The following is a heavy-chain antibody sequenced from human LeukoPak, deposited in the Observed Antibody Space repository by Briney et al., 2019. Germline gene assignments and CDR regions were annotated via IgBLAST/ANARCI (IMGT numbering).Heavy chain of an antibody. D-gene: IGHD6-13*01. CDR1: GYTFTCYY. V-gene: IGHV1-2*02. Sequence: ASVQFSCKASGYTFTCYYMHWVRPAPGQGLEWMGWINPNSGGTNYAQKFQGRVTMTRDTSIRTAYMELSRLRSDDTAVYYCARVYSGNWFDPWGQGTLVTVSS. J-gene: IGHJ5*02. CDR2: INPNSGGT. CDR3: ARVYSGNWFDP.